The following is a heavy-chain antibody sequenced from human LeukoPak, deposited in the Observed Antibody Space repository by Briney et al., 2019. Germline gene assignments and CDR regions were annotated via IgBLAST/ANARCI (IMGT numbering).Heavy chain of an antibody. J-gene: IGHJ4*02. CDR1: GGSFSGYY. V-gene: IGHV4-34*01. CDR3: ARGQRSYDILTGYYMYYFDY. Sequence: KPSETLSLTCAVYGGSFSGYYWSWIRQPPGKGLEWIGEINHSGSTNYNPSLKSRVTISVDTSKNQFSLKLSSVTAADTAVYYCARGQRSYDILTGYYMYYFDYWGQGTLVTVSS. CDR2: INHSGST. D-gene: IGHD3-9*01.